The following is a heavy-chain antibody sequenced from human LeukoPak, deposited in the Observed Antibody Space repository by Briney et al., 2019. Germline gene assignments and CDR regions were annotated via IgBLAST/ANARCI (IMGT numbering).Heavy chain of an antibody. CDR3: AKDKDPWKSTSISDFDY. D-gene: IGHD1-1*01. Sequence: PGGSLRLSCAASGFTFSSYGMHWVRQAPGKGLEWVAFTRYDASNKYYGDSVKGRFTISRDNSKNTLYLQMNSLRAEDTAVYFCAKDKDPWKSTSISDFDYWGQGTLVTVSS. J-gene: IGHJ4*02. CDR2: TRYDASNK. V-gene: IGHV3-30*02. CDR1: GFTFSSYG.